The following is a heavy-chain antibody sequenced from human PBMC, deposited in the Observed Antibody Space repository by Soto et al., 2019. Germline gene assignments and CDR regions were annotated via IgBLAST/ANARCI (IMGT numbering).Heavy chain of an antibody. V-gene: IGHV1-8*01. CDR1: GYTFTTYD. Sequence: QVQLVQSGAQVKKPGASVKVSCKASGYTFTTYDINSVRQAPGQGLERMGWMNPYTGTAGNAQKFQGRVTMTRDNSISTAYMKLSGLRSEDTAVYYCARRKERFGPNYFDYWGQGTLVTVSS. CDR3: ARRKERFGPNYFDY. J-gene: IGHJ4*02. D-gene: IGHD3-10*01. CDR2: MNPYTGTA.